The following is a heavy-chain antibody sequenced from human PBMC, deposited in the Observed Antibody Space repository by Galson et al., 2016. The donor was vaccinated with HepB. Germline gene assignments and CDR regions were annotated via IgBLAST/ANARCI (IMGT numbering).Heavy chain of an antibody. D-gene: IGHD1-1*01. J-gene: IGHJ4*02. CDR2: TYYRSKWYN. CDR1: GDSVSSNSAA. V-gene: IGHV6-1*01. Sequence: CAISGDSVSSNSAAWNWIRQSPSRGLEWLGRTYYRSKWYNDYAVSVKSRITINPGTSKNQFSLQLNSVTPEDTAVYFRARGTTAYFDYWGQGTLVTVSS. CDR3: ARGTTAYFDY.